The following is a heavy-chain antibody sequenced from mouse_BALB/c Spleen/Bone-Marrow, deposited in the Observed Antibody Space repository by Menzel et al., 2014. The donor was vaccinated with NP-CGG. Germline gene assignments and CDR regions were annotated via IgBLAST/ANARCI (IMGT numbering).Heavy chain of an antibody. CDR3: ARHGITRLLDY. CDR2: ISSGGSYT. D-gene: IGHD2-4*01. J-gene: IGHJ2*01. CDR1: GFTFSSYA. Sequence: EVMLVESGGGLVKPGGSLKLSCAASGFTFSSYAMSWVRQTPEKRLEWVATISSGGSYTYYPDSVKGRFTISRDNAKNTLYLQMSSLRSEDTAMYYCARHGITRLLDYWGQVTTLTVSS. V-gene: IGHV5-9-1*01.